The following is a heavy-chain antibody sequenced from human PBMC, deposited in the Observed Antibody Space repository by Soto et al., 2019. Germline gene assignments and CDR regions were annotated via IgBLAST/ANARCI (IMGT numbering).Heavy chain of an antibody. D-gene: IGHD6-6*01. CDR3: ARFDSSGLIFDY. J-gene: IGHJ4*02. V-gene: IGHV1-18*01. CDR2: ITPNNGNT. Sequence: QVQLVQSGAEVKKPGASVKVSCKASGYTFTSYGISWVRQAPGQGLEWMGWITPNNGNTKYAQKLQGRVTMTTDTPTSTAYMELRSLRSDAPAVYYCARFDSSGLIFDYWGQGTLVTVSS. CDR1: GYTFTSYG.